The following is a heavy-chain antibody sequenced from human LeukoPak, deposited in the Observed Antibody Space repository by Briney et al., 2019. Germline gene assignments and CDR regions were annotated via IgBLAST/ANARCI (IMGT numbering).Heavy chain of an antibody. V-gene: IGHV4-59*01. J-gene: IGHJ4*02. CDR1: GDSITSYY. D-gene: IGHD5-18*01. CDR2: IYYSGST. Sequence: SETLSLTCSVSGDSITSYYWSWIRQPPGKGLEWIGYIYYSGSTNSNPSLKSRVTISVDTSKNQFSLKLSSVTAADTAVYYCARDGGHSGYFDYWGQGTLVTVSS. CDR3: ARDGGHSGYFDY.